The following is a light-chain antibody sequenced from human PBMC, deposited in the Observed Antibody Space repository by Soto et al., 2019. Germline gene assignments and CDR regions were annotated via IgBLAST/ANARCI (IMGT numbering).Light chain of an antibody. CDR1: NSNIGAGYD. CDR3: AAWDDSLNGL. CDR2: SNN. V-gene: IGLV1-40*01. Sequence: QSVLTQPPSVSGAPGQRVTISCTGSNSNIGAGYDVHSYQQLPGTAPKLLIYSNNQRPSGVPDRFSGSKSGNSASLAISGLQSEDEADYYCAAWDDSLNGLFGGGTKLTVL. J-gene: IGLJ2*01.